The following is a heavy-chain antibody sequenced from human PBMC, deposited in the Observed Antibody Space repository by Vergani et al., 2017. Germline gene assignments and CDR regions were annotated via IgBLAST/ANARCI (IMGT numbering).Heavy chain of an antibody. CDR1: GFTFSSYE. V-gene: IGHV3-48*03. CDR3: ARLNGDYPYYYYYYGMDV. D-gene: IGHD4-17*01. Sequence: EVQLVESGGGLVQPGGSLRLSCAASGFTFSSYEMNWVRQAPGKGLEWVSYISSSGSTIYYADSVKGRFTTSRDNAKNSLYLQMNSLRAEDTAVYYCARLNGDYPYYYYYYGMDVWGQGTTVTVSS. J-gene: IGHJ6*02. CDR2: ISSSGSTI.